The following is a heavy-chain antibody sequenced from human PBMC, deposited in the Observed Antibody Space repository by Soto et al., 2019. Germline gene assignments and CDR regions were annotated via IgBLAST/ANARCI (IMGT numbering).Heavy chain of an antibody. D-gene: IGHD5-12*01. J-gene: IGHJ6*03. V-gene: IGHV3-23*01. CDR2: ISSSGSST. Sequence: GGSLRLSCAASGFTFSDYYMSWIRQAPGKGLEWVSSISSSGSSTYYADSVKGRFTISRDNSKNTLYLQMNSLRAEDTAVYYCAKGASPRAYYYYMDVWGKGTTVTVSS. CDR1: GFTFSDYY. CDR3: AKGASPRAYYYYMDV.